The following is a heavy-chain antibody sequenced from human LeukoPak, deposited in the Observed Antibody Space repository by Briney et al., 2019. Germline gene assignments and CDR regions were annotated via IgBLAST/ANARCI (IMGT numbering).Heavy chain of an antibody. CDR1: GRPISSYY. Sequence: SETLSLTCTVCGRPISSYYWLWIRHPAGKGLEWIGRIYTSGSTNYNTSLKSRVTMSVDTSKNQFSLKLSSVTAADTAVYYCAGRATYYYYYGMDVWGQGTTVTVSS. V-gene: IGHV4-4*07. CDR2: IYTSGST. J-gene: IGHJ6*02. CDR3: AGRATYYYYYGMDV.